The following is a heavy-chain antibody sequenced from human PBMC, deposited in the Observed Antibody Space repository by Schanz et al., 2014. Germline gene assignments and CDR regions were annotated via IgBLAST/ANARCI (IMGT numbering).Heavy chain of an antibody. CDR2: IWHDGSGK. J-gene: IGHJ6*01. CDR1: GFTFSSYG. CDR3: VKDPDKYNWNDVEGMDV. V-gene: IGHV3-33*06. Sequence: VQLVQSGGGVVQPGRSLRLSCAASGFTFSSYGMHWVRQAPGKGLEWVAVIWHDGSGKYYADSVKGRFTISRDNSRNTLYLQMKSLRVEDTAVYYCVKDPDKYNWNDVEGMDVWGPGTTVTVSS. D-gene: IGHD1-1*01.